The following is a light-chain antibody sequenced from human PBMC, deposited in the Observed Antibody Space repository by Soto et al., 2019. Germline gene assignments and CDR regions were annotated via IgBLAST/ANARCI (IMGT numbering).Light chain of an antibody. CDR2: EGS. V-gene: IGLV2-23*01. CDR1: SSDVGSYNL. CDR3: CSYAGSIPYV. J-gene: IGLJ1*01. Sequence: QSALTQHASVSGSPGQSITISCTGTSSDVGSYNLVSWYQQHPGKAPKLMIYEGSKRPSGVSNRFSGSKSGNTAYLTISGLQAEDEADYYCCSYAGSIPYVFGTGTKLTVL.